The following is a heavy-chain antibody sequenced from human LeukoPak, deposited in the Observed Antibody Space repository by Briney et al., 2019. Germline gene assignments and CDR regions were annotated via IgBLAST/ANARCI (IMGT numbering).Heavy chain of an antibody. V-gene: IGHV3-33*01. J-gene: IGHJ4*02. D-gene: IGHD5-18*01. CDR2: IWYDGTNK. Sequence: GGSLRLSCAASGFTFSTYGMHWVRQAPGKGLEGVAVIWYDGTNKYYADSVKGRFIISRDNSKNTLYLQMNSLRAEDTAVYYCATHELRGYRYRWGEYWGQGTLVTVSS. CDR3: ATHELRGYRYRWGEY. CDR1: GFTFSTYG.